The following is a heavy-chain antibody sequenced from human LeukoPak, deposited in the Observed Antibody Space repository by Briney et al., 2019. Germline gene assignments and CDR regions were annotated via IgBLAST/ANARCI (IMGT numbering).Heavy chain of an antibody. CDR2: IKSKTDGGTT. CDR1: GFTFSNAW. J-gene: IGHJ4*02. V-gene: IGHV3-15*07. D-gene: IGHD3-16*01. CDR3: TTETWGPLRRVDY. Sequence: GGSLRLACAASGFTFSNAWMNWVRQAPGKGLEWVGRIKSKTDGGTTDYAAPVKGRFTISRDDSKNTLYLQMNSLKTEDTAVYYCTTETWGPLRRVDYWGQGTLVTVSS.